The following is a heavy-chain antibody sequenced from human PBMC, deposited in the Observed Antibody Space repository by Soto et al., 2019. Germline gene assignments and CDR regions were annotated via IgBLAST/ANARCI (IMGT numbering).Heavy chain of an antibody. Sequence: QVQLQESGPGLVKPSETLSLTCTVSGGSISSYYWSWIRQPPGKGLEWIGYISRSGGTSYNPSLKSRVTISVDTSKNQCSLKLSSVTAADTAVYYCARDLWHYYDTSGQGYWGQGTLVTVSS. CDR1: GGSISSYY. D-gene: IGHD3-22*01. V-gene: IGHV4-59*01. J-gene: IGHJ4*02. CDR2: ISRSGGT. CDR3: ARDLWHYYDTSGQGY.